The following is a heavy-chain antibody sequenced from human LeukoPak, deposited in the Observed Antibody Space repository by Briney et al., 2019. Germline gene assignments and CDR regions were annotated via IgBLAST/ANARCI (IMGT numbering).Heavy chain of an antibody. V-gene: IGHV1-69*13. CDR1: GGTFSSYA. CDR3: ARGAPRYDFWSGPTYYYYGMDV. CDR2: IIPIFGTA. Sequence: ASVNVSCKASGGTFSSYAISWVRQAPGQGLEWMGGIIPIFGTANYAQKFQGRATITADESTSTAYMELSSLRSEETAVYYCARGAPRYDFWSGPTYYYYGMDVWGQGTTVTVSS. J-gene: IGHJ6*02. D-gene: IGHD3-3*01.